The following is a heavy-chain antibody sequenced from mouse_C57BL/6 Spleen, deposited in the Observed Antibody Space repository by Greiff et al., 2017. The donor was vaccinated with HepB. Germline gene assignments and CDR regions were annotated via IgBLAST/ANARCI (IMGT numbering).Heavy chain of an antibody. CDR1: GFTFSDYY. V-gene: IGHV5-16*01. CDR2: INYDGSST. D-gene: IGHD1-1*01. J-gene: IGHJ2*01. CDR3: ARVGYYGSSFYFDY. Sequence: EVKLVESEGGLVQPGSSMKLSCTASGFTFSDYYMAWVRQVPEKGLEWVANINYDGSSTYYLDSLKSRFIISRDNAKNILYLQMSSLKSEVTATYYCARVGYYGSSFYFDYWGQGTTLTVSS.